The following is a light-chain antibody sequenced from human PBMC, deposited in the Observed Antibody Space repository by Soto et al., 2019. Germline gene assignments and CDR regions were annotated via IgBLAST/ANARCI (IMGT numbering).Light chain of an antibody. Sequence: EIVMTQSPATLSVSPGERATLSCRASQSVGSNLAWYQQKPGQAPRLLISGASTRATGIPARFSGSGSGTEFTLTIRSLQSEDVAIYFCQQYNNLPPYRTFGQGTKVESK. CDR1: QSVGSN. CDR2: GAS. J-gene: IGKJ1*01. V-gene: IGKV3-15*01. CDR3: QQYNNLPPYRT.